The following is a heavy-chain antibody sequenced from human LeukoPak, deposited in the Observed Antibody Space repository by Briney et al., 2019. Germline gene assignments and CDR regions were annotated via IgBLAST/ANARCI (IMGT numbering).Heavy chain of an antibody. CDR3: ARKISGSYYGLDY. Sequence: GESLKISCEVSGXPFSNYWIGWVRQMPGKGLEWVGIIYPADSETRYSPSFQGQVTMSVDKSISTAYLQWSSLKAPDTAIYYCARKISGSYYGLDYWGQGTLVTVSS. D-gene: IGHD1-26*01. CDR1: GXPFSNYW. CDR2: IYPADSET. V-gene: IGHV5-51*01. J-gene: IGHJ4*02.